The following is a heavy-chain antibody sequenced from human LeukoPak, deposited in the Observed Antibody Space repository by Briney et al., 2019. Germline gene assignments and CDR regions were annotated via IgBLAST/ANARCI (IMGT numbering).Heavy chain of an antibody. CDR3: VKRDRGTFDY. CDR2: IGARADTS. CDR1: GFTFRNYA. V-gene: IGHV3-23*01. J-gene: IGHJ4*02. D-gene: IGHD1-1*01. Sequence: PGGSLRLSCAASGFTFRNYAMTWVRQAPGKGLEWVSAIGARADTSDYADSVKGRFIISRDNSKNTLYLQMNSLRAADTAVYYCVKRDRGTFDYWGQGTLVTVSS.